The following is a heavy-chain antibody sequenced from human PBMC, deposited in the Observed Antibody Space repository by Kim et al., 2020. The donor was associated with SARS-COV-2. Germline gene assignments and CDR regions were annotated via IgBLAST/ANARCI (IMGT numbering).Heavy chain of an antibody. CDR2: IGTAGDT. J-gene: IGHJ3*02. D-gene: IGHD2-2*01. CDR3: ARYCSSTSCPDAFDI. CDR1: GFTFSSYD. Sequence: GGSLRLSCAASGFTFSSYDMHWVRQATGKGLEWVSAIGTAGDTYYPGSVKGRFTISRENAKNSLYLQMNSLRAGDTAVYYCARYCSSTSCPDAFDIWGQGTMVTVSS. V-gene: IGHV3-13*01.